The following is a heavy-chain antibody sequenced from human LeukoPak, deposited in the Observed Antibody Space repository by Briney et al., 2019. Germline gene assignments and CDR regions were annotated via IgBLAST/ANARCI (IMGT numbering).Heavy chain of an antibody. Sequence: SETLSLTCTVSGASISNYYWSWVRQPAGKALEWIGRIYTSGSTNYNPSLNSRVTMSVDTSKNQFSLKLPSVTAADTALYYCARDGTAGQQSYYYDMDVWGKGTPVTVSS. J-gene: IGHJ6*03. CDR1: GASISNYY. CDR3: ARDGTAGQQSYYYDMDV. V-gene: IGHV4-4*07. D-gene: IGHD6-13*01. CDR2: IYTSGST.